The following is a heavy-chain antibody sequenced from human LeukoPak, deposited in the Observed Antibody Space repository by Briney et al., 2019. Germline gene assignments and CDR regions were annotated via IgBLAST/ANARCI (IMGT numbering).Heavy chain of an antibody. CDR1: GGSISSYY. D-gene: IGHD3-22*01. CDR3: ARASPAYYYDSSGSFDY. J-gene: IGHJ4*02. V-gene: IGHV4-59*01. CDR2: IYYSGST. Sequence: SETLSLTCTVSGGSISSYYWSWIRQPPGKGLEWIGYIYYSGSTNYNPSLKSRVTIPVDTSKNQFSLKLSSVTAADTAVYYCARASPAYYYDSSGSFDYWGQGTLVTVSS.